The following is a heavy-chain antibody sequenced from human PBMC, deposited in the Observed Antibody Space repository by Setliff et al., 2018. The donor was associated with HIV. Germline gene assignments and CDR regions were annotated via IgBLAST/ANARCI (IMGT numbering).Heavy chain of an antibody. D-gene: IGHD2-21*02. CDR2: IHSSGST. CDR1: GGSISSYY. J-gene: IGHJ4*02. V-gene: IGHV4-4*09. CDR3: ATLDPSGGNFLAY. Sequence: SETLSLTCTISGGSISSYYWSWIRQPPGKGLEWIGNIHSSGSTNYNPSLKSRVTITVDTSKMQFSLHLTSVTAADTAVYYCATLDPSGGNFLAYWGQGTLVTVSS.